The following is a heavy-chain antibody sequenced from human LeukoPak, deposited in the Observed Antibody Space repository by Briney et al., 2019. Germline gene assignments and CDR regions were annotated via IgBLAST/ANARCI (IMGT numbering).Heavy chain of an antibody. CDR1: GSKFRSYG. CDR2: IKQDGSEK. D-gene: IGHD3-22*01. CDR3: ASSGYFLTSFDY. J-gene: IGHJ4*02. V-gene: IGHV3-7*01. Sequence: PGGSLRSSVLAPGSKFRSYGLTWFGQAPGKGLGWVANIKQDGSEKYYVDSVKGRFIISRDNAKNSLYLQMNSLRAEDTAVYYCASSGYFLTSFDYWGQGMLVTVSS.